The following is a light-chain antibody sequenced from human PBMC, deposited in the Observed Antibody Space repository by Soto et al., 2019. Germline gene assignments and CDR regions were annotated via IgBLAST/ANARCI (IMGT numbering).Light chain of an antibody. Sequence: QSALTQPASVSGSPGQSITISCTGIISDVGTYNYVSWYQQHPGKAPKLMIYDVTNRPSGVSNRFSGSKSGNTASLTISGLQAEDEANYYCSSFTSNRIYVFGPGTKLTVL. V-gene: IGLV2-14*01. CDR2: DVT. J-gene: IGLJ1*01. CDR3: SSFTSNRIYV. CDR1: ISDVGTYNY.